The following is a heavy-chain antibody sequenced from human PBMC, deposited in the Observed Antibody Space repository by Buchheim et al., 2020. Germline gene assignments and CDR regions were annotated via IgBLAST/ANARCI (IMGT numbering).Heavy chain of an antibody. J-gene: IGHJ6*02. Sequence: QVQLVQSGAEVKKPGASVKVSCKASGYTFTSYYMHWVRQAPGQGLEWMGIINPSGGSTSYAQKFQGRVTMARDTSTSTVYMELSSLRSEDTAVYYCARGGFWSGYYYPSYYYGMDVWGQGTT. CDR1: GYTFTSYY. V-gene: IGHV1-46*03. D-gene: IGHD3-3*01. CDR3: ARGGFWSGYYYPSYYYGMDV. CDR2: INPSGGST.